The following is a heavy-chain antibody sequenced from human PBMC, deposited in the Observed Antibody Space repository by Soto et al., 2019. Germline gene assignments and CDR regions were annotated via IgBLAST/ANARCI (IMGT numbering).Heavy chain of an antibody. CDR3: ARDFDFWSGYLSSYGMDV. J-gene: IGHJ6*02. CDR1: GGSFTNYS. CDR2: IYLSGST. D-gene: IGHD3-3*01. V-gene: IGHV4-59*01. Sequence: QVLQQESGPGLVKPSETLSLSCTVSGGSFTNYSWSWIRQPPGKGLEWIGYIYLSGSTNYNPSLKSRVTTSKDPSKNQFSLTLRSVTAADTAVYFCARDFDFWSGYLSSYGMDVWGQGATVTVSS.